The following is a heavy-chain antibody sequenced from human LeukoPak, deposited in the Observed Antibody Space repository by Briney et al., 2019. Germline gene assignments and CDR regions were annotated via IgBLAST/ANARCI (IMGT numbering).Heavy chain of an antibody. Sequence: GAPVKVSCKASGGTFSSYAISWVRQAPGQRLEWMGWINAGNGNTKYSQKFQGRVTITRDTSASTAYMELSSLRSEDTAVYYCARIPLTTVTPRRDYYYGMDVWGQGTTVTVSS. CDR1: GGTFSSYA. V-gene: IGHV1-3*01. CDR3: ARIPLTTVTPRRDYYYGMDV. J-gene: IGHJ6*02. D-gene: IGHD4-11*01. CDR2: INAGNGNT.